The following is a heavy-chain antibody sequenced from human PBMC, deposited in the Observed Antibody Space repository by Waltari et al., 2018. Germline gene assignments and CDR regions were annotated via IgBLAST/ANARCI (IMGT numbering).Heavy chain of an antibody. D-gene: IGHD2-2*01. CDR1: GGSISSSSYY. CDR3: ARPKGFVVVVPAGDAFDI. Sequence: QLQLQESGPGLVKPSETLSLTCTVSGGSISSSSYYWGWIRQPPGKGLEWIGGIYYSGSPYYNPSLKSRVTISVDTSKNQFSLKLSSVTAADTAVYYCARPKGFVVVVPAGDAFDIWGQGTMVTVSS. CDR2: IYYSGSP. V-gene: IGHV4-39*01. J-gene: IGHJ3*02.